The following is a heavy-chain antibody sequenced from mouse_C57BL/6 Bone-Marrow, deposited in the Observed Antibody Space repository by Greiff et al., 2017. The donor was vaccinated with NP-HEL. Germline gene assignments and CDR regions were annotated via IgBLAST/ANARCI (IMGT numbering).Heavy chain of an antibody. J-gene: IGHJ4*01. D-gene: IGHD1-1*01. CDR3: AGYYGSSSYYYAMDY. CDR2: IDPNSGGT. Sequence: QVHVKQPGAELVKPGASVKLSCKASGYTFTSYWMHWVKQRPGRGLEWIGRIDPNSGGTKYNEKFKSKATLTVDKPSSTAYMQLSSLTSEDSAVYYCAGYYGSSSYYYAMDYWGQGTSVTVSS. CDR1: GYTFTSYW. V-gene: IGHV1-72*01.